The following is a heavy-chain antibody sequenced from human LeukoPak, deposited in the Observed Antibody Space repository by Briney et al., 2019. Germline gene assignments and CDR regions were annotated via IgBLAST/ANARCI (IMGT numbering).Heavy chain of an antibody. CDR2: ISSSGSTI. Sequence: GGSLRLSCVASGFTFSDYYMSWIRQAPGKGLEWVSYISSSGSTIYYADSVKGRFTISRDNAKNSLYLQMNSLRAEDTAVYYCARHYSGSYYLAFDIWGQGTMVTVSS. V-gene: IGHV3-11*01. J-gene: IGHJ3*02. CDR1: GFTFSDYY. D-gene: IGHD1-26*01. CDR3: ARHYSGSYYLAFDI.